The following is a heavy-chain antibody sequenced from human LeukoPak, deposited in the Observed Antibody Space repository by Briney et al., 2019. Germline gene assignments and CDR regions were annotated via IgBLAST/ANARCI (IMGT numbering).Heavy chain of an antibody. CDR1: GGTFSSYA. CDR3: AGVEMATIVY. D-gene: IGHD5-24*01. J-gene: IGHJ4*02. Sequence: ASVKVSCTASGGTFSSYAISWVRQAPGQGLEWMGGIIPIFGTANYAQKFQGRVTITADESTSTAYMELSSLRSEDTAVYYCAGVEMATIVYWGQGTLVTVSS. V-gene: IGHV1-69*13. CDR2: IIPIFGTA.